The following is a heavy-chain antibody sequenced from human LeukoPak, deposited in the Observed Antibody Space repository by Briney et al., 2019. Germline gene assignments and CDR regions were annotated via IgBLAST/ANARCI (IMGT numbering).Heavy chain of an antibody. CDR3: AKDISQARRVGVAADYYYYMDV. CDR2: MSWNGFNI. Sequence: GRSPRLFCEASGLTFDVYGMHWARHAPGKGLEWVSGMSWNGFNIGYAASVKGRFTISRDNAKNSLYLQMDSLRPEDTALYYCAKDISQARRVGVAADYYYYMDVWGKGTTVTVSS. CDR1: GLTFDVYG. D-gene: IGHD6-19*01. V-gene: IGHV3-9*01. J-gene: IGHJ6*03.